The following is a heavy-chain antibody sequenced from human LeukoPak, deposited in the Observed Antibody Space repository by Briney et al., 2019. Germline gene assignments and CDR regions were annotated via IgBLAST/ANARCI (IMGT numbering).Heavy chain of an antibody. CDR2: IVVGSGNT. CDR1: GFTFTSSA. V-gene: IGHV1-58*02. J-gene: IGHJ3*02. Sequence: SVKFSCKASGFTFTSSAMQWVRQARGQRLEWIRWIVVGSGNTNYAQKFQERVTITRDMSTSTAYMELSSLRSEDTAVYYCAAGFTPYYDSSGYYAESGAFDIWGQGTMVTVSS. CDR3: AAGFTPYYDSSGYYAESGAFDI. D-gene: IGHD3-22*01.